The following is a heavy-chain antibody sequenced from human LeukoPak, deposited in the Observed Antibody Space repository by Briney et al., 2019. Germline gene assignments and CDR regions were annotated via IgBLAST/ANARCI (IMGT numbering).Heavy chain of an antibody. CDR2: IYYSGST. D-gene: IGHD3-22*01. V-gene: IGHV4-59*08. CDR1: GGSISSYY. J-gene: IGHJ4*02. Sequence: SQTLSLTCTVSGGSISSYYWSWIRQPPGKGLEWIGYIYYSGSTNYNPSLKSRVTISVDTSKNQFSLKLSSVTAADTAVYYCARLMADDSSAIDYWGQGTLVTVSS. CDR3: ARLMADDSSAIDY.